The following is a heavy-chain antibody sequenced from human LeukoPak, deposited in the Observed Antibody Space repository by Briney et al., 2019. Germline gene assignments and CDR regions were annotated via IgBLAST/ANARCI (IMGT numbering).Heavy chain of an antibody. D-gene: IGHD5/OR15-5a*01. J-gene: IGHJ4*02. CDR1: GFTFIDYS. Sequence: GGSLRLSCAASGFTFIDYSMNWVRQAPGKGLEWVSYITSSTSYIYYADSVKGRFTISRDNAKNSLYLQMNSLRAEDTAVYYCAREKGVSGYDYWGQGTLVTVSS. CDR3: AREKGVSGYDY. V-gene: IGHV3-21*01. CDR2: ITSSTSYI.